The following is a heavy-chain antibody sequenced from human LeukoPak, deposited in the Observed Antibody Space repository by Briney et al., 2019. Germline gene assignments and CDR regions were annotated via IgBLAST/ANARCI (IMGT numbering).Heavy chain of an antibody. Sequence: GGSLRLSCAASGFTFNFFSMYWVRQSPGKGLEWVAVISYDATNEYCADSVKGRFTISRDDSKSTLYLQMNSLRAEDTAVYYCVRDFASGSYYNLFDYWGQGTLVTVSS. J-gene: IGHJ4*02. CDR2: ISYDATNE. CDR3: VRDFASGSYYNLFDY. V-gene: IGHV3-30*04. CDR1: GFTFNFFS. D-gene: IGHD3-10*01.